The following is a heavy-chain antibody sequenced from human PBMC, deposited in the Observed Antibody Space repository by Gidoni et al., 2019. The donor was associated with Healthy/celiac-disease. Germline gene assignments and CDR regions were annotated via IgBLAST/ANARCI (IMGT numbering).Heavy chain of an antibody. V-gene: IGHV3-66*01. CDR1: GFTASSNY. J-gene: IGHJ4*02. CDR3: AGTHCTNGVCYTSFLLI. Sequence: EVQLVESGGGLVQPGGSLRLSCAASGFTASSNYMSWVRQAPGKELEWVSVIYSGGSTYYADSVKGRFTSSRDNSKNTLYLQMNSLRAEDTAVYYCAGTHCTNGVCYTSFLLIWGQGTLVTVSS. CDR2: IYSGGST. D-gene: IGHD2-8*01.